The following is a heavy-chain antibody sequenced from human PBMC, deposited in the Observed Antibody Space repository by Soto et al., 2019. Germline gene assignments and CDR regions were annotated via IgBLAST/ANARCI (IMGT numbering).Heavy chain of an antibody. D-gene: IGHD3-10*01. CDR1: GFTFSSYG. J-gene: IGHJ6*04. Sequence: PGGSLRLSCAASGFTFSSYGMHWVRQAPGKGLEWVAVISYDGSNKYYADSVKGRFTISRDNSKNTLYLQMNSLRAEDTAVYYCASKTLLYGSGSYNYYYGMDVWREGTTVTVSS. CDR2: ISYDGSNK. V-gene: IGHV3-30*03. CDR3: ASKTLLYGSGSYNYYYGMDV.